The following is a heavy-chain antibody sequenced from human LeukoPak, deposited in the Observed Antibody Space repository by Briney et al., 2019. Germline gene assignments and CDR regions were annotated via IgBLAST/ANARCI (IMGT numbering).Heavy chain of an antibody. V-gene: IGHV3-23*01. D-gene: IGHD2-15*01. CDR2: ISGSGGST. J-gene: IGHJ4*02. CDR1: GCTFSSYA. Sequence: PGGSLRLSCAASGCTFSSYAMSWVRQAPGKGLEWVSAISGSGGSTYYADSVKGRITISRDNSKNTLYLQMNSLRAEDTAVYYCAKDRRSGNPYYFDYWGQGTLVTVSS. CDR3: AKDRRSGNPYYFDY.